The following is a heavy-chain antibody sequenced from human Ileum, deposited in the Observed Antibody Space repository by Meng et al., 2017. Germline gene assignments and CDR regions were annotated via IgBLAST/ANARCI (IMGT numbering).Heavy chain of an antibody. D-gene: IGHD3-10*01. V-gene: IGHV3-30*04. CDR2: ISHDGRNK. Sequence: GESLKISCAASGFTFSDYAVHWVRQAPGKGLEWVSVISHDGRNKFYADSVKGRFIISRDNSKNTLYLQMNSRRVDDTALYYCARADGSGTYYRLDAFDIWGQGTMVTVSS. CDR3: ARADGSGTYYRLDAFDI. J-gene: IGHJ3*02. CDR1: GFTFSDYA.